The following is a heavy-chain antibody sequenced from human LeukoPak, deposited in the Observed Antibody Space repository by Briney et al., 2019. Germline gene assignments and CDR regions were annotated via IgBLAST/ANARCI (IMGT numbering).Heavy chain of an antibody. V-gene: IGHV3-21*01. CDR2: ISSSSRFI. CDR1: GFTFSPYS. CDR3: ARDPGVPAAPLDY. Sequence: GGSLRLSCAASGFTFSPYSMNWVRQAPGEGLEWVAYISSSSRFIYYADSVKGRFIISRDNANNSLHLQMNSLRVEDTAVYFCARDPGVPAAPLDYWGQGTLVAVSS. D-gene: IGHD2-2*01. J-gene: IGHJ4*02.